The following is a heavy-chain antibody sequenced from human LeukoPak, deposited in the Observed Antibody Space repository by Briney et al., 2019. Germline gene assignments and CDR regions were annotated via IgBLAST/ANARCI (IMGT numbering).Heavy chain of an antibody. CDR2: ISRSGSTI. CDR3: ARASDYYDSSGTNYYYYYIDV. D-gene: IGHD3-22*01. CDR1: GFTFSDYC. J-gene: IGHJ6*03. Sequence: GGSLRLSCATSGFTFSDYCMTWIRQAQGRGLEWLSYISRSGSTIYYADSVKGRFTISRDNAKNSLYLQMDSLRADDTAVYYCARASDYYDSSGTNYYYYYIDVWGNGTTVTVSS. V-gene: IGHV3-11*01.